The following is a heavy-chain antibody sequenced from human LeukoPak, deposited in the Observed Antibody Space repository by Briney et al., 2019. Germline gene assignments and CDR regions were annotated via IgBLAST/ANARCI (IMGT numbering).Heavy chain of an antibody. D-gene: IGHD2-8*01. CDR1: GFTFSSYG. CDR3: AKDGLYGTGYNWFDP. V-gene: IGHV3-30*02. Sequence: GGSLRPSCAASGFTFSSYGMHWVRQAPGKGLEWVAFIRYDGSNKYYADSVKGRFTISRDNSKNTLYLQMNSLRAEDTAVYYCAKDGLYGTGYNWFDPWGQGTLVTVSS. CDR2: IRYDGSNK. J-gene: IGHJ5*02.